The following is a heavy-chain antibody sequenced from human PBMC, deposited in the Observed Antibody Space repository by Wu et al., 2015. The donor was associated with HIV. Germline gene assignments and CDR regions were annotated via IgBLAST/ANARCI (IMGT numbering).Heavy chain of an antibody. D-gene: IGHD4-11*01. V-gene: IGHV1-69*05. CDR1: GGTFDSYA. J-gene: IGHJ6*03. Sequence: QVQLVQSGAEVKRPGSSVKISCKASGGTFDSYAISWVRQAPGQGLEWVGGIIPIFGEGTADYSQNFQGRVTITTDKSTSTAYMELSSLRSEDTAVYYCARGGHSNYEDPYYYYYYMDVWGKGTTVTVSS. CDR3: ARGGHSNYEDPYYYYYYMDV. CDR2: IIPIFGEGTA.